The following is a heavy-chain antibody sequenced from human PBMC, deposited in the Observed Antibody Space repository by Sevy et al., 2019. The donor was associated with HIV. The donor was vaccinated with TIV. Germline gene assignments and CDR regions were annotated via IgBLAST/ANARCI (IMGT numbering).Heavy chain of an antibody. CDR3: ARHDLRSYCSSTSSYAFWGYYFDY. D-gene: IGHD2-2*01. Sequence: SETLSLTCTVSGGSISSSSYYWGWIRQPPGKGLEWIGSIYYSGSTYYNPSLKSRVTISVDTSKNQFSLKLSSVTAADTAVYYCARHDLRSYCSSTSSYAFWGYYFDYWGQGTLVTVSS. CDR1: GGSISSSSYY. V-gene: IGHV4-39*01. J-gene: IGHJ4*02. CDR2: IYYSGST.